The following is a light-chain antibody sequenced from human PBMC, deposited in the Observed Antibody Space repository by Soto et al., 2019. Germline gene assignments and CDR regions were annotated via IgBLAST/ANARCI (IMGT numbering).Light chain of an antibody. CDR3: QQYNSYSRT. V-gene: IGKV1-5*03. CDR2: KAS. J-gene: IGKJ1*01. Sequence: DIQMTQSPSTLSASVGDRVTITCRASQSISSWLAWYQQKPGKAPKRLIYKASSLERGVPSRFSGSGSGTEFTLTISSLQPDDFATYYCQQYNSYSRTFGQGTKVEIK. CDR1: QSISSW.